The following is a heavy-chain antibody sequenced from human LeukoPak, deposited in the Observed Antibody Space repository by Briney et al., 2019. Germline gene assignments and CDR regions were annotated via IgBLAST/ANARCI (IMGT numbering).Heavy chain of an antibody. J-gene: IGHJ5*02. D-gene: IGHD6-13*01. CDR3: ARETGAAAGWYNWFDP. CDR1: GPSIISGDYY. CDR2: INYSAST. Sequence: PSQTLSLTCTVSGPSIISGDYYWCWIRQPPGKSLEWIGNINYSASTYYNPSLKSRVTISVDTSKNLFSLKLSSVTAADTAVYYCARETGAAAGWYNWFDPWGQGTLVTVSS. V-gene: IGHV4-30-4*01.